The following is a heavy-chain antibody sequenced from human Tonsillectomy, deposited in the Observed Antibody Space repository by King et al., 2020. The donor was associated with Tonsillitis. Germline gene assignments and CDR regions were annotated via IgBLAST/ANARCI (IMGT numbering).Heavy chain of an antibody. CDR3: STTAY. J-gene: IGHJ4*02. V-gene: IGHV3-64D*08. Sequence: VQLVESGGTLVQPGGSLRLSCSASGFTFSSYAMHWVRQAPGKGLEYVSAISDNGGITYHAESVKGRFTISRDNFKNTLYLQMNSLRAEDTAVYYCSTTAYWGQGTLVTVSS. CDR2: ISDNGGIT. D-gene: IGHD1-1*01. CDR1: GFTFSSYA.